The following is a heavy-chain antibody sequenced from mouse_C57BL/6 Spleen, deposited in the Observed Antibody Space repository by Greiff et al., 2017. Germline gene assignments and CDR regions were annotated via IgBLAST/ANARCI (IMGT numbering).Heavy chain of an antibody. V-gene: IGHV1-64*01. D-gene: IGHD4-1*02. CDR1: GYTFTSYW. CDR3: ARSQLGRGYCDV. CDR2: IHPNSGST. Sequence: QVQLQQPGAELVKPGASVKLSCKASGYTFTSYWMHWVKQRPGQGLEWIGMIHPNSGSTNYNEKFKSKATLTVDKSSSTAYMQLSSLTSEDSAVYSCARSQLGRGYCDVWGTETTVTVSS. J-gene: IGHJ1*03.